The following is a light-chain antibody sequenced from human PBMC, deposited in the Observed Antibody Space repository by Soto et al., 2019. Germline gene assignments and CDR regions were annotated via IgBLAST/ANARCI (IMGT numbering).Light chain of an antibody. Sequence: QSVLTQPASVSGSPGQSITISCTGTSGDVGGSNFVSWYQQHPGKAPKLLIYEVNYRPSGVSNRFSGSKSGDTASLTISGLQAEDEADYYCSSYTGSTTLYVFGTGTKVTVL. V-gene: IGLV2-14*01. J-gene: IGLJ1*01. CDR2: EVN. CDR1: SGDVGGSNF. CDR3: SSYTGSTTLYV.